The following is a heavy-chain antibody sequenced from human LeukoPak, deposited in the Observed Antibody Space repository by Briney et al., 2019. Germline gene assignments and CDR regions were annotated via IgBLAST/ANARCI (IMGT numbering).Heavy chain of an antibody. CDR1: GGSIYSRSYY. D-gene: IGHD3-10*01. Sequence: SETLSLTCTVSGGSIYSRSYYWSWIRQHPGKGLEWIGYIYYSGSTYYNPSLKSRVTISVDTSKNQFSLKLSSVTAADTAVYYCARDGSGSYYEGVIQWGQGTLVTVSS. J-gene: IGHJ4*02. V-gene: IGHV4-31*03. CDR2: IYYSGST. CDR3: ARDGSGSYYEGVIQ.